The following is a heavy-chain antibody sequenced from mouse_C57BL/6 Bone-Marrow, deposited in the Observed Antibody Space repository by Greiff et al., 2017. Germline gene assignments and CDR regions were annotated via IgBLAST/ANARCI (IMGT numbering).Heavy chain of an antibody. CDR1: GFTITDYY. J-gene: IGHJ2*01. CDR2: IFPGSGST. D-gene: IGHD4-1*01. V-gene: IGHV1-75*01. Sequence: VTLQQSGPELVKPGASVKISCTASGFTITDYYINWVKQRPGQGLEWIGWIFPGSGSTNYNEKFKGKATITADKSSSTAYLLLSIPTSEDSAVYFCAGRNWPDYWGQGTTLTVSS. CDR3: AGRNWPDY.